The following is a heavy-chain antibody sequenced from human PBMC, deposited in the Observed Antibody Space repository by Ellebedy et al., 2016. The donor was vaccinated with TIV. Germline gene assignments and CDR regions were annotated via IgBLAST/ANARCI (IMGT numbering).Heavy chain of an antibody. CDR3: ATKAAPYYYYGMDV. Sequence: ASVKVSCXVSGYTLTELSMHWVRHAPGKGLEWMGGFDPEDVETIYAQKFQGRVTMTEDTSTDTAYMELSSLRSEDTAVYYCATKAAPYYYYGMDVWGQGTTVTVSS. V-gene: IGHV1-24*01. CDR1: GYTLTELS. CDR2: FDPEDVET. J-gene: IGHJ6*02. D-gene: IGHD6-25*01.